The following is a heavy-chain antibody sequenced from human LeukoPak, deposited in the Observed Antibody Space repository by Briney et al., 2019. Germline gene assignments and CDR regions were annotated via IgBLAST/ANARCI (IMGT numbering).Heavy chain of an antibody. CDR1: GYTFTSYG. CDR3: AREITTGNFDY. V-gene: IGHV1-18*01. CDR2: VIPYNGNT. D-gene: IGHD4-11*01. Sequence: ASVKVSCKTSGYTFTSYGIIWVRQAPGQGLEWTGWVIPYNGNTNYAQKLKGRVTMTTDTSTRTAYMELRSLRSDDTAVYFCAREITTGNFDYWGQGTLVAVSS. J-gene: IGHJ4*02.